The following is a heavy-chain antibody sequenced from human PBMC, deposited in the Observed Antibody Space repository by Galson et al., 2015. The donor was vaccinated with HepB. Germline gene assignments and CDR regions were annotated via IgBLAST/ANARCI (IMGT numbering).Heavy chain of an antibody. D-gene: IGHD2-15*01. Sequence: SLRLSCAASGFTFSSYDMSWVRHAPGKGLEWVSGISGSGGSTYYADSVKGRFTISRDNSKNTLYLQMNSLRAEDTAVYYCTKGWLDYWGQGTLVTASS. CDR3: TKGWLDY. J-gene: IGHJ4*02. CDR2: ISGSGGST. V-gene: IGHV3-23*01. CDR1: GFTFSSYD.